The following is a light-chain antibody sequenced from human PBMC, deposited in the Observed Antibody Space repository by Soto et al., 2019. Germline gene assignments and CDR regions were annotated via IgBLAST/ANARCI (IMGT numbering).Light chain of an antibody. CDR3: QQANSFPLT. J-gene: IGKJ4*01. Sequence: DIQMTQSPPTLSASVGDIVTITCRASQSVSYWLAWYQQKPGKAPNLLIYDASTLESGVPSRFSGSGSGTDFTLTISSLQPEDFATYYCQQANSFPLTFGGGTKVDI. CDR1: QSVSYW. V-gene: IGKV1-5*01. CDR2: DAS.